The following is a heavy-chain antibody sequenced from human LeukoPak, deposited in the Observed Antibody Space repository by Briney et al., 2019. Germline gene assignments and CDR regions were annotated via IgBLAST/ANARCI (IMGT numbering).Heavy chain of an antibody. J-gene: IGHJ1*01. V-gene: IGHV3-48*01. Sequence: GGSLRLSCAASGFTFSSYSMTWVRQAPGKGLEWVSYISSSSSTIYYADSVKGRFTISGDNAKNSLYLQMNSLRAEDTAVYYCARENRACCGGDCYPEYFQHWGQGTLVTVSS. CDR1: GFTFSSYS. CDR3: ARENRACCGGDCYPEYFQH. CDR2: ISSSSSTI. D-gene: IGHD2-21*02.